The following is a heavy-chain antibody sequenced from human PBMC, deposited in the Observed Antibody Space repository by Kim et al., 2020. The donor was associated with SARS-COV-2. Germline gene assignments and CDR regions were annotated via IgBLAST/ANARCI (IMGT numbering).Heavy chain of an antibody. V-gene: IGHV1-69*13. CDR1: GGTFSSYA. Sequence: SVKVSCKASGGTFSSYAISWVRQAPGQGLEWMGGIIPIFGTANYAQKFQGRVTITADESTSTAYMELSSLRSEDTAVYYCAGPGSVDVLDYVWGSYRPYYYYYGMDVWGQGTTVTVSS. J-gene: IGHJ6*02. CDR2: IIPIFGTA. CDR3: AGPGSVDVLDYVWGSYRPYYYYYGMDV. D-gene: IGHD3-16*02.